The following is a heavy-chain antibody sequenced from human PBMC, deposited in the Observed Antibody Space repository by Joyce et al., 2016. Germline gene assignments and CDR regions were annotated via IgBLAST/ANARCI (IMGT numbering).Heavy chain of an antibody. Sequence: QVQLQQWGAGLLKPSETLSLTCAVHGASFSGYYWSWIRPSPGKGLEGSGEINHSGSTNYDPSLKSRVTISVDTSKNQFSLKLTSVIAADTAVYYCARIPCAVRYSRGGDYWGQGTLVTVSS. J-gene: IGHJ4*02. D-gene: IGHD6-13*01. V-gene: IGHV4-34*02. CDR3: ARIPCAVRYSRGGDY. CDR1: GASFSGYY. CDR2: INHSGST.